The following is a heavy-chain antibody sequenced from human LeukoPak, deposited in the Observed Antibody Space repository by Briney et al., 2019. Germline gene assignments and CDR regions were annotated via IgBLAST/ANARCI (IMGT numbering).Heavy chain of an antibody. CDR2: IDPSDSYT. Sequence: GESLKISCKGSGYSFTSYWISWVRQMPGKGLEWMGRIDPSDSYTNYSPSFQGHVTISADKSISTAYLQWSSLNASDTAMYYCAGPGVEAASIDAFDIWGQGTMVTVSS. J-gene: IGHJ3*02. V-gene: IGHV5-10-1*01. CDR3: AGPGVEAASIDAFDI. CDR1: GYSFTSYW. D-gene: IGHD2-15*01.